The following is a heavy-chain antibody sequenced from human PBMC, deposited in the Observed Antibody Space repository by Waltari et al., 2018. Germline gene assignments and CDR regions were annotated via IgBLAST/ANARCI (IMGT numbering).Heavy chain of an antibody. J-gene: IGHJ4*02. CDR3: VKDRIAGGQLGSRFDY. Sequence: EVLLSESGGRLVQPGGSLTLSCVASGFTFSSYSMSWVRQAPGKGLEWCSGVSGHGGGTDYADSVKGRFTLSRDNSKNILYLQMNSLRAEDTAIYYCVKDRIAGGQLGSRFDYWGQGTLVTVSS. V-gene: IGHV3-23*01. D-gene: IGHD6-6*01. CDR2: VSGHGGGT. CDR1: GFTFSSYS.